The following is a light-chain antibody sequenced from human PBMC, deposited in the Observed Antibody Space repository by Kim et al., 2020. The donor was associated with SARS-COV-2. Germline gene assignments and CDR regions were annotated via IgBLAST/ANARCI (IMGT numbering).Light chain of an antibody. J-gene: IGKJ5*01. CDR1: QGIGSY. CDR3: QQYYSYPLIT. Sequence: AIRMTQSPSSFSASTGDRVTITCRASQGIGSYLAWYQQKPGKAPKLLIYAASTLQSGVPSRFSGSGSGTDFTLTISCLQSEDFATYYCQQYYSYPLITFGQGTRLEIK. CDR2: AAS. V-gene: IGKV1-8*01.